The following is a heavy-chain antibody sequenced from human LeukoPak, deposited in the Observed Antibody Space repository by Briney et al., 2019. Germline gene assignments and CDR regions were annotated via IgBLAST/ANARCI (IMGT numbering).Heavy chain of an antibody. D-gene: IGHD6-19*01. CDR2: IKQDGSEK. J-gene: IGHJ6*02. CDR3: ARDNSGWYDAVVDYYYGMDV. V-gene: IGHV3-7*01. CDR1: GFTFSTYA. Sequence: GGSLRLSCAASGFTFSTYAMTWVRQAPGKGLEWVANIKQDGSEKYYVDSVKGRFTISRDNAKNSLYLQMNSLRAEDTAVYYCARDNSGWYDAVVDYYYGMDVWGQGTTVTVSS.